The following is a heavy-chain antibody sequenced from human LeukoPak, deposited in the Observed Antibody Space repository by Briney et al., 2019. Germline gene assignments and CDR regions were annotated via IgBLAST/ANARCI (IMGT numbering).Heavy chain of an antibody. Sequence: PSETLSLTCAVYGGSFSGYYWSWIRQPPGKGLEWIGEINHSGSTSYNPSLKSRVTISVDTSKNQFSLKLSSVTAADTAVYYCARDPYYYDSSGYYYDHWGQGTLVTVSS. D-gene: IGHD3-22*01. CDR3: ARDPYYYDSSGYYYDH. CDR1: GGSFSGYY. J-gene: IGHJ4*02. V-gene: IGHV4-34*01. CDR2: INHSGST.